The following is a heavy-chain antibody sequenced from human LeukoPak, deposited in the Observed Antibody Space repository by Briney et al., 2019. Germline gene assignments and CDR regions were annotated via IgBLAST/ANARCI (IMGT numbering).Heavy chain of an antibody. CDR2: IKSKTDGGTT. CDR3: TTDGWPYYDILTGYQITRFDP. V-gene: IGHV3-15*01. CDR1: GFTFTNAW. J-gene: IGHJ5*02. Sequence: GESLRLSCAASGFTFTNAWMSWVRQSPGKGLEWVGRIKSKTDGGTTDYAAPVKGRFTISRDDSKNTLYLQMNSLKTEDTAVYYCTTDGWPYYDILTGYQITRFDPWGQGTLVTVSS. D-gene: IGHD3-9*01.